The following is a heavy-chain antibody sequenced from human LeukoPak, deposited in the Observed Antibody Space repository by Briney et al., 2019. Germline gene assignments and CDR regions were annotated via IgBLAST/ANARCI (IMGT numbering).Heavy chain of an antibody. CDR3: ARDGMMGYYYDSSGYYHAGYFQH. Sequence: GGSLRLSCAAPGFTFSSYSMNWVRQAPGKGLEWVSSISSSSSYIYYADSVKGRFTISRDNAKNSLYLQMNSLRAEDTAVYYCARDGMMGYYYDSSGYYHAGYFQHWGQGTLVTVSS. CDR1: GFTFSSYS. V-gene: IGHV3-21*01. D-gene: IGHD3-22*01. CDR2: ISSSSSYI. J-gene: IGHJ1*01.